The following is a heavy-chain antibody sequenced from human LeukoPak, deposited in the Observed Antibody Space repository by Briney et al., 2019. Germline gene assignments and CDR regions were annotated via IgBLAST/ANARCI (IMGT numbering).Heavy chain of an antibody. CDR1: GYTFTGYY. V-gene: IGHV1-2*02. CDR3: ARGYSSSWYSNWFDP. J-gene: IGHJ5*02. D-gene: IGHD6-13*01. CDR2: INPNSGGT. Sequence: ASVKASCKASGYTFTGYYMHWVRQAPGQGLEWMGWINPNSGGTNYAQKFQGRVTMTRDTSISTAYMELSRLRSDDTAAYYCARGYSSSWYSNWFDPWGQGTLVTVSS.